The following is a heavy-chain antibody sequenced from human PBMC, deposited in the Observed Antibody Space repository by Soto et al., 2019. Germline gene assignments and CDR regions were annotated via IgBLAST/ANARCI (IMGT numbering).Heavy chain of an antibody. V-gene: IGHV4-59*01. CDR2: IYYSGST. J-gene: IGHJ1*01. CDR1: GGSISSYY. CDR3: AREDYYDSSGYWFQH. Sequence: SETLSLTCTVSGGSISSYYWSWIRQPPGKGLEWIGYIYYSGSTNYNPSLKSRVTISVDTSKNQFSLKLSSVTAADTAVYYCAREDYYDSSGYWFQHWGQGTLVTVSS. D-gene: IGHD3-22*01.